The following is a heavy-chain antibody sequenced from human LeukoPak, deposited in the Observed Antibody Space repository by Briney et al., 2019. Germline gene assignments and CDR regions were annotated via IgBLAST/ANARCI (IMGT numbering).Heavy chain of an antibody. CDR3: ARPFGSGTYYQFDL. V-gene: IGHV3-7*04. J-gene: IGHJ4*02. CDR2: IKGDGSDK. Sequence: GGSLRLSCVASGFAFSSYWMSWVRQAPGKGPEWVANIKGDGSDKYYLDSLKGRFTVSRDNAKNSLYLQVNSLRGDDTAVYYCARPFGSGTYYQFDLWGRVTLDPVSS. D-gene: IGHD3-10*01. CDR1: GFAFSSYW.